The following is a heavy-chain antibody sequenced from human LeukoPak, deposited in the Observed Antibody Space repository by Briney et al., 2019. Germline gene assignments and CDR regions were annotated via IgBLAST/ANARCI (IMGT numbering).Heavy chain of an antibody. J-gene: IGHJ4*02. D-gene: IGHD3-10*01. V-gene: IGHV1-2*02. Sequence: ASVKVSCKTSGYSFTAFYIHWVRQAPGQGLEWMGWIHPRSGETNYAYKFKGRVTVTRDTSISTVYMDLGSLRSDDTAVYYCARDGEYGTGSYYRGCFDYWGQGILVTVSS. CDR1: GYSFTAFY. CDR3: ARDGEYGTGSYYRGCFDY. CDR2: IHPRSGET.